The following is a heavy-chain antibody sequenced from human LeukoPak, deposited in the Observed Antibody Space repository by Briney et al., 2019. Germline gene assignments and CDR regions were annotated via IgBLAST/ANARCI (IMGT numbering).Heavy chain of an antibody. Sequence: ASVKVSCKTSGYTFTSYYMHWVRQAPGQGLEWMGWIDPKSGGTNYAQKFQGRVAMTRDTSITTASMELSRLGYADTAVYYCARARGRWPRTAFDIWGQGTTVSV. CDR2: IDPKSGGT. CDR1: GYTFTSYY. D-gene: IGHD1-14*01. V-gene: IGHV1-2*02. CDR3: ARARGRWPRTAFDI. J-gene: IGHJ3*02.